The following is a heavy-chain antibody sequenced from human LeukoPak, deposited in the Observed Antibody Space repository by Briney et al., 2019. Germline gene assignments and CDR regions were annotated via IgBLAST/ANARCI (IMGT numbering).Heavy chain of an antibody. Sequence: SETLSLTCAVYGGSFSGYYWSWMRQPSGKGLDWIGEINHSGSTNYNPSLKSRVTISVDTSKNQFSLKLSSVTAADTAVYYCARVRCTNRVCHGRGATVSYYMDVWGKGTTVTVSS. CDR1: GGSFSGYY. D-gene: IGHD2-8*01. CDR2: INHSGST. J-gene: IGHJ6*03. V-gene: IGHV4-34*01. CDR3: ARVRCTNRVCHGRGATVSYYMDV.